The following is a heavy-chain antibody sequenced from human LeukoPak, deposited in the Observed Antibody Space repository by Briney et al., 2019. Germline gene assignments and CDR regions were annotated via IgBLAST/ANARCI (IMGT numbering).Heavy chain of an antibody. D-gene: IGHD3-3*01. J-gene: IGHJ5*02. Sequence: ASVKVSCKASGYTFTSYDINWVRQATGQGLEWMGWMNPNSGNTGYAQKFQGRVTMTRNTSISTAYMELSGLRSEDTAVYYCAKARYYDFWSATIEKTNWFDPWGQGTLVTVSS. CDR3: AKARYYDFWSATIEKTNWFDP. V-gene: IGHV1-8*01. CDR1: GYTFTSYD. CDR2: MNPNSGNT.